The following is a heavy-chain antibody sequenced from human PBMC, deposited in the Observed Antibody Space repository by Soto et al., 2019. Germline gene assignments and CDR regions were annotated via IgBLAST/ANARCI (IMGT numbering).Heavy chain of an antibody. J-gene: IGHJ5*02. CDR1: GDSINSYY. CDR2: IYYTGNT. CDR3: ARSGNNWFDP. V-gene: IGHV4-59*01. Sequence: QVHLQESGPGLVKPSETLSLTCSVSGDSINSYYWNWIRQPPGKGLEWIGYIYYTGNTNYIPSLKSRVIISLDMSKNQFSLSLSSVTAADTAVYYCARSGNNWFDPWGQGTLVTVSS.